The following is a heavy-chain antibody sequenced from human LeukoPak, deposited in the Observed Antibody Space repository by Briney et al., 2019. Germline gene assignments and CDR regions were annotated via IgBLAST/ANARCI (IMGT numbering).Heavy chain of an antibody. J-gene: IGHJ1*01. V-gene: IGHV4-4*02. CDR2: IYHSGST. CDR3: AKSVYDYVWGSPYFQH. D-gene: IGHD3-16*01. CDR1: GGSISSSNW. Sequence: PSETLSLTCAVSGGSISSSNWWSWVRQPPGKGLEWIGEIYHSGSTNYNPSLKGRVTISVDKSKNQFSLKLSSVTAADTAVYYCAKSVYDYVWGSPYFQHWGQGTLVTVSS.